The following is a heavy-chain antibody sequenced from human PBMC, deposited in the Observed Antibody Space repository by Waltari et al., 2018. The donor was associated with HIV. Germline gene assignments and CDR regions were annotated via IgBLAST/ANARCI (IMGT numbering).Heavy chain of an antibody. Sequence: QVQLVQSGAEVKKPGASVKVSCKASGYTFTGYYMHWVRQAPGPGLAWMGWINPNSGGTNYAQKFQGWVTMTRDTSISTAYMELSRLRSDDTAVYYCARVLYWMGGMDVWGQGTTVTVSS. CDR2: INPNSGGT. D-gene: IGHD2-15*01. CDR1: GYTFTGYY. V-gene: IGHV1-2*04. J-gene: IGHJ6*02. CDR3: ARVLYWMGGMDV.